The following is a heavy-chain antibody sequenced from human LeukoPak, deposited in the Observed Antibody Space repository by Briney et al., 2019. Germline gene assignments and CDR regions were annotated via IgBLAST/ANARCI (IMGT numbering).Heavy chain of an antibody. V-gene: IGHV3-43*02. Sequence: GGSLRLSCAASGFTFDDYAMHWVRQAPGKGLEWVSLISGDGGSTYYADSVKGRFTISRDNSKNTLYLQMNSLRAEDTAVYYCAKDVVKAYFDYWGQGTLVTVSS. D-gene: IGHD3-22*01. CDR1: GFTFDDYA. J-gene: IGHJ4*02. CDR3: AKDVVKAYFDY. CDR2: ISGDGGST.